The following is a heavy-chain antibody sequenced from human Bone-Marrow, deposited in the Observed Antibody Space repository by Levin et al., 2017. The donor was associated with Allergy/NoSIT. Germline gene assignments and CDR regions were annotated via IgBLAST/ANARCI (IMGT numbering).Heavy chain of an antibody. D-gene: IGHD3-10*01. CDR2: IYYSGST. CDR1: GGSISSSSYY. Sequence: SSETLSLTCTVSGGSISSSSYYWGWIRQPPGKGLEWIGSIYYSGSTYYNPSLKSRVTISVDTSKNQFSLKLSSVTAADTAVYYCARDSIPTMVRGVMTNWFDPWGQGTLVTVSS. V-gene: IGHV4-39*07. J-gene: IGHJ5*02. CDR3: ARDSIPTMVRGVMTNWFDP.